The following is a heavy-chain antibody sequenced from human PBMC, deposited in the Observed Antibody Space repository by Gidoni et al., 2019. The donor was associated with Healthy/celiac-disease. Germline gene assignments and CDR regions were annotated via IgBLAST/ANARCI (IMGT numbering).Heavy chain of an antibody. CDR1: GGSISSYY. D-gene: IGHD1-26*01. Sequence: QVQLQESGPGLVKPSETLSLTCPVSGGSISSYYWRWIRPPPGKGLEWIGYIYYSGSTNYNPSLKSRVTISVDTSKNQFSLKLSSVTAADTAVYYCALYSGSYYDYWGQGTLVTVSS. V-gene: IGHV4-59*08. CDR2: IYYSGST. J-gene: IGHJ4*02. CDR3: ALYSGSYYDY.